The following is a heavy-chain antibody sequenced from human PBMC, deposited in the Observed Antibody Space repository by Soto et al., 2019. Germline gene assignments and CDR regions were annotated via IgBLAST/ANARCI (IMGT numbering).Heavy chain of an antibody. CDR2: IYSGGST. D-gene: IGHD3-3*01. J-gene: IGHJ3*02. V-gene: IGHV3-66*01. Sequence: EVQLVESGGGLVQPGGSLRLSCAASGFTVSSNYMSWVRQAPGKGLEWVSVIYSGGSTYYADSVKGRFTISRDNCKNTRYLQMNSLRAEDTAVYYCARETPVLRFLEGGAFEIWGQGTMVTVSS. CDR3: ARETPVLRFLEGGAFEI. CDR1: GFTVSSNY.